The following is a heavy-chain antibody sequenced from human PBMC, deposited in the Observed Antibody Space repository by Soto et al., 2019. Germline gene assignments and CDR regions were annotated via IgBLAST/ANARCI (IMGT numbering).Heavy chain of an antibody. D-gene: IGHD6-13*01. CDR1: GFSFSAYA. V-gene: IGHV3-30-3*01. J-gene: IGHJ1*01. CDR3: ARDNSRVAAGLFQH. CDR2: ISPDGSNE. Sequence: GGSLRLSCVVSGFSFSAYAMHWARQAPGKGLEWVALISPDGSNEYYSDSARGRFTISRDNSQNTVYLQMSSLRPEDAARYFCARDNSRVAAGLFQHWGQGTLVAVS.